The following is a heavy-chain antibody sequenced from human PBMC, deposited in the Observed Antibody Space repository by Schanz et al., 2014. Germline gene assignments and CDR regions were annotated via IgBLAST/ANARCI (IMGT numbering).Heavy chain of an antibody. CDR3: ATGRAASNFGSEYFLY. CDR2: ISFDGGKT. D-gene: IGHD6-13*01. V-gene: IGHV3-30*09. J-gene: IGHJ1*01. Sequence: QVQLVESGGGVVRPGRSVRLSCVASGFTFRSYGMHWVRQAPGKGLEWVAHISFDGGKTYYADSVKGRFAISRENSKNTMFLQMSSLRPEDTAVYYCATGRAASNFGSEYFLYWGQGTLVTVSS. CDR1: GFTFRSYG.